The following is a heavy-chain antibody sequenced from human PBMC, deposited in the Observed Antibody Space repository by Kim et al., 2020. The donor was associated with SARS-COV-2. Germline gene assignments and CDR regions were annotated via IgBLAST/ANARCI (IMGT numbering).Heavy chain of an antibody. D-gene: IGHD5-12*01. CDR2: FDPEDGET. Sequence: ASVKVSCKVSGYTLTELSMHWVRQAPGKGLEWMGGFDPEDGETIYAQKFQGRVTMTEDTSTDTAYMELSSLRSEDTAVYYCATTRGVSRWLRLPDDAFDIWGQGTMVTVSS. J-gene: IGHJ3*02. CDR1: GYTLTELS. V-gene: IGHV1-24*01. CDR3: ATTRGVSRWLRLPDDAFDI.